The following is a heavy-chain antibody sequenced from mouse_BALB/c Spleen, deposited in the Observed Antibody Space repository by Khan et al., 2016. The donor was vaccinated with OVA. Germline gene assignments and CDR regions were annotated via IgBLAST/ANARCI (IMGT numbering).Heavy chain of an antibody. D-gene: IGHD1-1*01. V-gene: IGHV5-6*01. CDR1: GFTFSTYG. J-gene: IGHJ3*01. CDR3: ARLAYYYDSEGFAY. CDR2: VSTGGGYT. Sequence: EVQGVESGGDLVKPGGSLKLSCAASGFTFSTYGMSWVRQTPDKRLEWVATVSTGGGYTYYPDSVKGRFTISREHAKNTLYLQMSSLKSEDTAMFYCARLAYYYDSEGFAYWGQGTLVTVAA.